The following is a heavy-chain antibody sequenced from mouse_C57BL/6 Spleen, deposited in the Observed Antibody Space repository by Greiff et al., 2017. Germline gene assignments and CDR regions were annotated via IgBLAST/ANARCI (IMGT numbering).Heavy chain of an antibody. CDR1: GYTFTDYY. Sequence: VQLQQSGAELVRPGASVKLSCKASGYTFTDYYINWVKQRPGQGLEWIARIYPGSGNTYYNEKFKGKATLTAEKSSSTAYMQLSSLTSEDSAVYFCARGGINYYAMDYWGQGTSVTVSS. CDR3: ARGGINYYAMDY. J-gene: IGHJ4*01. CDR2: IYPGSGNT. V-gene: IGHV1-76*01.